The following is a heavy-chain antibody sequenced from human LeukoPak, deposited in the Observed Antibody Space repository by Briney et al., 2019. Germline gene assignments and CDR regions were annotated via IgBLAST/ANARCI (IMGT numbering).Heavy chain of an antibody. Sequence: PGGSLRLSCAASGFTFSSYAMSWVRQAPGKGLEWVSAISGSGGSTYYTDSVKGRFTISRDNSKITLYLQMNSLRAEDTAVYYCAKRLGATLYNVAFDIWGQGTMVTVSS. CDR3: AKRLGATLYNVAFDI. CDR1: GFTFSSYA. J-gene: IGHJ3*02. V-gene: IGHV3-23*01. CDR2: ISGSGGST. D-gene: IGHD1-26*01.